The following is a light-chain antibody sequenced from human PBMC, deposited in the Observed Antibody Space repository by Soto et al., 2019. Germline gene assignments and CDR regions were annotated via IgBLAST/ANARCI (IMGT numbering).Light chain of an antibody. CDR2: DAS. CDR3: QQYNSFTWT. J-gene: IGKJ1*01. CDR1: QSISSW. Sequence: QMTQSPSTLSASVGDRVTITCRASQSISSWLAWYQQKPGKAPKLLIYDASSLESGVPSRFSGSGSGTEFTLTISSLQPDDFATYYCQQYNSFTWTFGQGTKVDIK. V-gene: IGKV1-5*01.